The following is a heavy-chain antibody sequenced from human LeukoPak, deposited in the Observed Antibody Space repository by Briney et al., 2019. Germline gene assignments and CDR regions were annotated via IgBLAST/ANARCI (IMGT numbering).Heavy chain of an antibody. J-gene: IGHJ6*02. Sequence: ASVKVSCKASGYTFTSYYMHWVRQAPGQGLEWMGIINPSGGSTSYAQKFQGRVTMTRDTSTSTVYMELSSLRSEDTAAYYCATRGAPFVPYYYYGMDVWGQGTTVTVSS. CDR1: GYTFTSYY. CDR2: INPSGGST. CDR3: ATRGAPFVPYYYYGMDV. D-gene: IGHD3-10*02. V-gene: IGHV1-46*01.